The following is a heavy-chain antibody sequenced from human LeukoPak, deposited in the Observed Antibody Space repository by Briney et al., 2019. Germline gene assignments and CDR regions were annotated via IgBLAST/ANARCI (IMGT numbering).Heavy chain of an antibody. CDR2: IYYSGST. Sequence: SETLSLTCTVSGGSISSSSYYWGWIRQPPGKGLEWIGSIYYSGSTYYNPSLKSRVTISVDTSKNQFSLKLSSVTAADTAVYYCARKKNSGYDMINWFDPWGQGTLVTVSS. V-gene: IGHV4-39*01. J-gene: IGHJ5*02. D-gene: IGHD5-12*01. CDR1: GGSISSSSYY. CDR3: ARKKNSGYDMINWFDP.